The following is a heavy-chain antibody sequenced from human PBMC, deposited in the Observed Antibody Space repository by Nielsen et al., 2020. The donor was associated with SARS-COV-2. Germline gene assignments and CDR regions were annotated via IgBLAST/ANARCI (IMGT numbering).Heavy chain of an antibody. Sequence: SETLSLTCTVSGGSISSYYWSWIRQPPGKGLEWIGYIYYSGSTNYNPSLKSRVTISVDTSKNQFSLKLSSVTAADTAVYYCARGFRGYYGSGSLDYWGQGTLVTVSS. V-gene: IGHV4-59*01. CDR3: ARGFRGYYGSGSLDY. CDR1: GGSISSYY. J-gene: IGHJ4*02. CDR2: IYYSGST. D-gene: IGHD3-10*01.